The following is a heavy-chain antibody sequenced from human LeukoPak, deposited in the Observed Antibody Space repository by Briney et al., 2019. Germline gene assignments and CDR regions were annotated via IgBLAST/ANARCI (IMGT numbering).Heavy chain of an antibody. CDR2: ISSSSSYI. CDR1: GFTFSSYS. D-gene: IGHD3-10*01. J-gene: IGHJ5*02. CDR3: ARDGGYGSGSNWFDP. V-gene: IGHV3-21*01. Sequence: GGSLRLSCAASGFTFSSYSMNWVRQAPGKGLEWVSSISSSSSYIYYADSVKGRFTISRDNAKNSLYLQMNSLRAEDTAVYYCARDGGYGSGSNWFDPWGQGTLVTVSS.